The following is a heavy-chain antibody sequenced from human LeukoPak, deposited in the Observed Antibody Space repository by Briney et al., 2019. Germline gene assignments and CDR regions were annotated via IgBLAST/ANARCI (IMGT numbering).Heavy chain of an antibody. Sequence: ASVKVSCKASGYTFVSYGISWVRQAPGQGLEWMGWINDYNGNTKYAHKVQGRLAITTDTSTSTAYMELGSLRSDDTAGYCCARFGELYFDSWGQGTLVTVSS. CDR2: INDYNGNT. D-gene: IGHD3-10*01. V-gene: IGHV1-18*01. J-gene: IGHJ4*02. CDR1: GYTFVSYG. CDR3: ARFGELYFDS.